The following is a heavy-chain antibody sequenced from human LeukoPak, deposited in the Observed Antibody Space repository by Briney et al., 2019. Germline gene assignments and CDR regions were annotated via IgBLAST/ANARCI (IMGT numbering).Heavy chain of an antibody. CDR3: ARQSDPYDRADFLGLHFWPTPNDY. D-gene: IGHD3-22*01. CDR1: GFTFSSYW. Sequence: GGSLRLSCAASGFTFSSYWMSWVRQAPGKGLEWVANIKQDGSGKYYVDSVKGRFTISRDNAKNSLYLQMNSLRAEDTAVYYCARQSDPYDRADFLGLHFWPTPNDYWGQGTLVTVSS. CDR2: IKQDGSGK. V-gene: IGHV3-7*01. J-gene: IGHJ4*02.